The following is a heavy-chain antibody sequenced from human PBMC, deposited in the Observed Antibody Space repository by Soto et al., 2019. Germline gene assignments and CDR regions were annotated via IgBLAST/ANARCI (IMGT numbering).Heavy chain of an antibody. CDR2: IWYDGTNK. V-gene: IGHV3-33*01. CDR1: GFTFRTYG. CDR3: VREDGYHPYWFDP. J-gene: IGHJ5*02. D-gene: IGHD5-18*01. Sequence: QVQLVESGGGVVQPGRSLRLSCAAPGFTFRTYGMHWVRQAPGKGLEWVAVIWYDGTNKDYAESVKARSSVSRDNSNNTLYLQMNILIAEDTAVYYCVREDGYHPYWFDPWGQGTLVTVP.